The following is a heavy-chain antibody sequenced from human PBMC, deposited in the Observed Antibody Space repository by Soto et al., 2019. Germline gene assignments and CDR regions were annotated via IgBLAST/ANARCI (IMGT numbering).Heavy chain of an antibody. J-gene: IGHJ6*03. CDR3: ARVSGIVVVPTAKDPHYYYMDV. V-gene: IGHV4-31*03. CDR1: GGSISGGPYY. CDR2: IYYTGST. D-gene: IGHD2-2*01. Sequence: QVQLQESGPGLVKPSQTLSLTCTVSGGSISGGPYYWTWIRQHPGSGLEWIGDIYYTGSTYYNPSRNSRVIMSLDTSNNQVSLKLSSVTAADTAVYFCARVSGIVVVPTAKDPHYYYMDVWGKGTTVTVSS.